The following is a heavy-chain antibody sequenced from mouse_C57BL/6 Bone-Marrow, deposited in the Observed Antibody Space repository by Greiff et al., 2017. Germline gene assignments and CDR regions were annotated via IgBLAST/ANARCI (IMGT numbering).Heavy chain of an antibody. CDR2: IDPETGGT. D-gene: IGHD1-1*01. Sequence: VQLKQSGAELVRPGASVTLSCKASGYTFTDYEMHWVKQTPVHGLEWIGAIDPETGGTAYNQKFKGKAILTADKSSSTAYMELRSLTSEDSAVYYCTRLTFVTTVVAPGAYWGQGTLVTVSA. J-gene: IGHJ3*01. V-gene: IGHV1-15*01. CDR3: TRLTFVTTVVAPGAY. CDR1: GYTFTDYE.